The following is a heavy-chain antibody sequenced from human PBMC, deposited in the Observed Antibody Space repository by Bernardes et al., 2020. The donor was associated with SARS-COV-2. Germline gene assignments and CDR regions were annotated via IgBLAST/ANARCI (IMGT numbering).Heavy chain of an antibody. CDR1: GFTFSSYT. Sequence: GGSLRLSCAASGFTFSSYTMHWVRQAPGKGLEYVSAISSNGGSTYYANSVKGRFTISRDNSKNTLYLQMGSLRAEDMAVYYCARGSTIAGRPQPYYYYYGMDVWGQGTTVTVSS. CDR3: ARGSTIAGRPQPYYYYYGMDV. CDR2: ISSNGGST. V-gene: IGHV3-64*01. D-gene: IGHD6-6*01. J-gene: IGHJ6*02.